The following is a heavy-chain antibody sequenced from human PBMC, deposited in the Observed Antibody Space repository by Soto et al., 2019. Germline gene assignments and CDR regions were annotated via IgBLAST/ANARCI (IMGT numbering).Heavy chain of an antibody. J-gene: IGHJ3*02. Sequence: ESLKISCKGSGYSFTSYWIGWVRQVPGKGLEWMGIIYPGDSDARYSPSFQGQVTTSADKSISTAYLQWSSLKASDTAMYYCASQGYYDSSGYPASHDAFDIWGQGTMVTVSS. D-gene: IGHD3-22*01. CDR1: GYSFTSYW. V-gene: IGHV5-51*01. CDR2: IYPGDSDA. CDR3: ASQGYYDSSGYPASHDAFDI.